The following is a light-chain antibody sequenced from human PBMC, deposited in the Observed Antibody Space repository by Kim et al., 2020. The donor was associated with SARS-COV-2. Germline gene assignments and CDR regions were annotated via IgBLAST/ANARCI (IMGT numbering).Light chain of an antibody. Sequence: GQTFTVSCSGSSSNIGNNYVYWYQQLPGRAPKLLMFRDNHRPSGVPDRFSGSKSGTSASLAISGLRSEDEADYYCAAWDDSLSGVSFGGGTKVTVL. CDR3: AAWDDSLSGVS. V-gene: IGLV1-47*01. CDR1: SSNIGNNY. CDR2: RDN. J-gene: IGLJ2*01.